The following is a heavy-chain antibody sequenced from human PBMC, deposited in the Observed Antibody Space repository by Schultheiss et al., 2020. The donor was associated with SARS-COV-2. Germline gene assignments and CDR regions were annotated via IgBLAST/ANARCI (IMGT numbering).Heavy chain of an antibody. Sequence: SETLSLTCAVYGGSFSGYYWSWIRQPPGKGLEWIGYIYYSGSTNYNPSLKSRVTISVDTSKNQFSLKLSSVTAADTAVYYCARRGSSSWYYYYYGMDVWGQGTTVTVSS. V-gene: IGHV4-59*08. D-gene: IGHD6-13*01. J-gene: IGHJ6*02. CDR3: ARRGSSSWYYYYYGMDV. CDR1: GGSFSGYY. CDR2: IYYSGST.